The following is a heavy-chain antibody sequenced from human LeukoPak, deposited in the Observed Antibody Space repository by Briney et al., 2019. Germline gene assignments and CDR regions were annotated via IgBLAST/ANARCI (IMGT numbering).Heavy chain of an antibody. CDR2: ISGSGGST. CDR1: GFTFSSYD. J-gene: IGHJ4*02. Sequence: GGSLRLSCAASGFTFSSYDMSWVRQAPGKGLEWVLGISGSGGSTYYADSVKGRFTISRDNSKNTLYLQMNSLRAEDTAVYYCAIGGYSYGYSPKYFDYWGQGTLVTVSS. D-gene: IGHD5-18*01. CDR3: AIGGYSYGYSPKYFDY. V-gene: IGHV3-23*01.